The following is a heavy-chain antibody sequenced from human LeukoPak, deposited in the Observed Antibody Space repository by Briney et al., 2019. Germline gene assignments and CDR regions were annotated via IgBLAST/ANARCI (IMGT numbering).Heavy chain of an antibody. J-gene: IGHJ6*02. D-gene: IGHD3-10*01. CDR2: INSDWSST. Sequence: GGSLRLSCAASGFTFSSYWMHWVRQAPGKGLVWVSRINSDWSSTSYADSVKGRFTISRDNPMNTLYLQMNSVRAEDTAVYYCAMVWGYYYHGLDVWGQGTTVTVSS. CDR3: AMVWGYYYHGLDV. V-gene: IGHV3-74*01. CDR1: GFTFSSYW.